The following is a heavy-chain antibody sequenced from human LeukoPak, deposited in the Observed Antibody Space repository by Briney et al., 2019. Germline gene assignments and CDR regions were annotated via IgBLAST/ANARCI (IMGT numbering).Heavy chain of an antibody. CDR2: ISSSSSFI. CDR3: TKHITTDATTPFYYGMDV. J-gene: IGHJ6*02. CDR1: GFTFSSYN. V-gene: IGHV3-21*01. D-gene: IGHD3-22*01. Sequence: GGSLRLSCAASGFTFSSYNMNWVRQTPGKGLEWVSSISSSSSFIYYADSVKGRFTISRDNAKNSLYLQMDSLRAEDTAVYYCTKHITTDATTPFYYGMDVWGQGTTVTVSS.